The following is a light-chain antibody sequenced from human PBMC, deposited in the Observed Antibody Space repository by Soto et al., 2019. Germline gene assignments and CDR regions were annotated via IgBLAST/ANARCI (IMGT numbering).Light chain of an antibody. CDR2: DAS. J-gene: IGKJ4*01. V-gene: IGKV3-11*01. CDR3: QQRSNWPLT. CDR1: QSVSTY. Sequence: EIVLTQSPATLSLSPGERATLSCRPSQSVSTYLAWYQQKPGQAPRLLIYDASNRAAGIPDRFSGSGSGTDFTLTISSLEPEDFAVYYCQQRSNWPLTFGGGTKVEIK.